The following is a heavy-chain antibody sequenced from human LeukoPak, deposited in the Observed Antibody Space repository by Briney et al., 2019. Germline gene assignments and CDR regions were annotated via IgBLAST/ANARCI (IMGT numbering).Heavy chain of an antibody. CDR2: IYSGDST. CDR3: AKDSEIAAAGSYWYFDL. J-gene: IGHJ2*01. D-gene: IGHD6-13*01. Sequence: GGSLRLSCEASGFTVSYNDMSWVRQAPGKGLEWVSVIYSGDSTDYADSVKGRFTISRDNSKNTLYLQMNSLRAEDTAVYYCAKDSEIAAAGSYWYFDLWGRGTLVTVSS. CDR1: GFTVSYND. V-gene: IGHV3-53*05.